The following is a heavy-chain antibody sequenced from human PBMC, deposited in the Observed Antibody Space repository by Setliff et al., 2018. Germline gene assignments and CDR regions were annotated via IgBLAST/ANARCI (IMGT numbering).Heavy chain of an antibody. CDR2: IHSVGTT. V-gene: IGHV4-39*01. Sequence: PSETLSLACTVSGGSIRKSSYSWGWIRQPPGKGLEWIGSIHSVGTTFNNPSLKIRVATSVDPSKNEFSLTLTSVTAADTAVYYCVRSFRYYEWRLDSWGQGTLVTVSS. CDR3: VRSFRYYEWRLDS. J-gene: IGHJ1*01. CDR1: GGSIRKSSYS. D-gene: IGHD3-9*01.